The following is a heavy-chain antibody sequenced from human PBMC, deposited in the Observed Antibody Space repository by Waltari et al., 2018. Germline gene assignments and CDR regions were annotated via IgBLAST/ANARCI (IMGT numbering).Heavy chain of an antibody. V-gene: IGHV3-7*01. CDR2: IKQDGSEK. CDR1: GFTCSSYW. CDR3: ARDPYSGYDDAFDI. J-gene: IGHJ3*02. Sequence: EVQLVESGGGLVQPGGSLRLSCAASGFTCSSYWLSWVRQAPGKGLEWVANIKQDGSEKYYVDSVKGRFTISRDNAKNSLYLQMNSLRAEDTAVYYCARDPYSGYDDAFDIWGQGTMVTVSS. D-gene: IGHD5-12*01.